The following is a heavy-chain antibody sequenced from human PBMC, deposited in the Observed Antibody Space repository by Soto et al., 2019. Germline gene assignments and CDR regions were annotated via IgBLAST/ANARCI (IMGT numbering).Heavy chain of an antibody. Sequence: QVQLVESGGGVVQPGRSLRLSCAASGFTFSSYAMHWVRQAPGKGLEWVAVISYDGSNKYYADSVKGRFTISRDNSKNTVYLHMNSLRAEDTAVYYCARGGKAAAGTPINWFDPWGQGTLVTVSS. CDR3: ARGGKAAAGTPINWFDP. V-gene: IGHV3-30-3*01. CDR1: GFTFSSYA. D-gene: IGHD6-13*01. J-gene: IGHJ5*02. CDR2: ISYDGSNK.